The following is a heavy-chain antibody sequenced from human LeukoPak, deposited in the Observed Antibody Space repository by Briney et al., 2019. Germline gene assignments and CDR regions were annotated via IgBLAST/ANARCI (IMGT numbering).Heavy chain of an antibody. Sequence: ASVTVSFKASGDTFTSYGISWVRQAPGQGPEWMGWISAYNGNTNYAQKNQGRVTMTTDTSTSTAYMELRSLRSDDTAVYYCASTLLRYFDWPGGDNWGQGTLVTVSS. D-gene: IGHD3-9*01. J-gene: IGHJ4*02. CDR2: ISAYNGNT. CDR1: GDTFTSYG. V-gene: IGHV1-18*04. CDR3: ASTLLRYFDWPGGDN.